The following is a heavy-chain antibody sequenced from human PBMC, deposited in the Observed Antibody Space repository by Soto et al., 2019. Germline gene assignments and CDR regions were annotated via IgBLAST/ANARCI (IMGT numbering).Heavy chain of an antibody. J-gene: IGHJ4*02. CDR2: IIPIIGVT. CDR1: GDTFNSYV. Sequence: QVQLVQSGAEVKRPGSSVKVSCESSGDTFNSYVISWVRQAPGQGLEWMGGIIPIIGVTHYAQKFQGRVTISAISSTGTAYMELTNPGFEDTALYYCARESLGAKGASHWGQAALVTCSS. D-gene: IGHD3-16*01. CDR3: ARESLGAKGASH. V-gene: IGHV1-69*17.